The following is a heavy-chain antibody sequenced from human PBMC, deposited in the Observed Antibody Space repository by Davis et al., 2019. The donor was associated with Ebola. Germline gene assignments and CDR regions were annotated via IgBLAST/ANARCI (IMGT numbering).Heavy chain of an antibody. CDR3: ASPRRTATVNDAFDF. V-gene: IGHV4-4*02. CDR1: GGSIRTNW. CDR2: IDHSGNT. D-gene: IGHD6-13*01. J-gene: IGHJ3*01. Sequence: MPSETLSLTCAVSGGSIRTNWWSWVRQSPGKGLEWIGEIDHSGNTNYNPSLKSRVTISVDKSKNQFSLNLNSVTAADTAVYYCASPRRTATVNDAFDFWGQGTMVTVSS.